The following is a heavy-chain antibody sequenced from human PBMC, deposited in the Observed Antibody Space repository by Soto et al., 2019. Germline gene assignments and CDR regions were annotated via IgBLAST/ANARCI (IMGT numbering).Heavy chain of an antibody. CDR3: ARGKKYYYGAYYFDY. CDR1: GGSFSGYY. D-gene: IGHD3-10*01. Sequence: KPSETLSLTCAVYGGSFSGYYWSWIRQPPGKGLEWIGEINHSGSTNYNPSLKSRVTISVDTSKNQFSLKLSSVTAADTAVYYCARGKKYYYGAYYFDYWGQGTLVTVSS. V-gene: IGHV4-34*01. J-gene: IGHJ4*02. CDR2: INHSGST.